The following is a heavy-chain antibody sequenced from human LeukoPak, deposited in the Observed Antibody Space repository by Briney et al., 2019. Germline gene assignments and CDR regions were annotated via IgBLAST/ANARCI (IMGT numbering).Heavy chain of an antibody. Sequence: GGSLRLSCAASGFTFSSYSMNWVRQAPGKGLEWLSSIGSTGAYIFYADSVKGRFTISRDNAKNSLYLQMNSLRAEDTAVYYCARAGRSGYYRANFDYWGQGTLVTVSS. V-gene: IGHV3-21*04. CDR1: GFTFSSYS. CDR2: IGSTGAYI. D-gene: IGHD3-3*01. CDR3: ARAGRSGYYRANFDY. J-gene: IGHJ4*02.